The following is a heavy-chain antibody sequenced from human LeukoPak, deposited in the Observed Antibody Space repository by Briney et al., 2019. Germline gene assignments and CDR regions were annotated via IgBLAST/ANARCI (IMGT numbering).Heavy chain of an antibody. D-gene: IGHD3-10*01. Sequence: GGSLRLSCAASGFTFSSFAMSWVRQAPGKGLERVSAISGSGGNTYYADSVKGRFIISRDNSKNMLYLQMNSLRAEDTAVYYCAKDPYDSGSYYSAAFDIWGQGTMVTVSS. CDR2: ISGSGGNT. CDR1: GFTFSSFA. J-gene: IGHJ3*02. CDR3: AKDPYDSGSYYSAAFDI. V-gene: IGHV3-23*01.